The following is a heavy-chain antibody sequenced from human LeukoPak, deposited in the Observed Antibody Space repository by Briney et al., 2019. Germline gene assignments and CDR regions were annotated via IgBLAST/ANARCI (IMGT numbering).Heavy chain of an antibody. J-gene: IGHJ4*02. CDR3: TNIAAAGTGSDY. CDR1: GGTFSSYA. CDR2: IIPIFGTA. Sequence: ASVKVSCKASGGTFSSYAISWVRQAPGQGLEWMGGIIPIFGTANYAQKFQGRVTITADESTSTAYMELSSLRSEDTAVYHCTNIAAAGTGSDYWGQGTLVTVSS. D-gene: IGHD6-13*01. V-gene: IGHV1-69*13.